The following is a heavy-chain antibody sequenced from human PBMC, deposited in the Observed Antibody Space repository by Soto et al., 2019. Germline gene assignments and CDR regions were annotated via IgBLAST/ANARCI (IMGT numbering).Heavy chain of an antibody. CDR3: AKDEVYSSGWYSDYYYYYGMDV. D-gene: IGHD6-19*01. Sequence: GGSLRLSCAASGFTFSSYAMSWVRQAPGKGLEWVSAISGSGGSTYYADSVKGRFTISRDNSKNTLYLQMNSLRAEDTAVYYCAKDEVYSSGWYSDYYYYYGMDVWGQGTTVTVSS. J-gene: IGHJ6*02. CDR1: GFTFSSYA. CDR2: ISGSGGST. V-gene: IGHV3-23*01.